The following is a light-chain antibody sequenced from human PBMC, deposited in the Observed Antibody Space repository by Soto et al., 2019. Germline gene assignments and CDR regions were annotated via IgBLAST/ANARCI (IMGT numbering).Light chain of an antibody. CDR2: AAS. J-gene: IGKJ1*01. CDR1: QSITDY. V-gene: IGKV1-39*01. CDR3: HQSYSSPRT. Sequence: SPSYPLRSKSTITFLTIQSITDYLNWYQQKTGKAPKSLIYAASSLQSGVPSRFSGSGSGTDFTLTISSLQPEDSATYYCHQSYSSPRTFGQGTKVDIK.